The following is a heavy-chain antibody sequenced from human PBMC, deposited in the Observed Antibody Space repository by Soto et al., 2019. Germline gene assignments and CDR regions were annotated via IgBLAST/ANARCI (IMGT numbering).Heavy chain of an antibody. CDR1: GYRLDDDW. V-gene: IGHV5-51*01. CDR3: ARKDKSGYFNWFDP. CDR2: IFPSDSDT. Sequence: GESLKISCKGVGYRLDDDWIAWVRQMPGKGLEWMGIIFPSDSDTRYSPSFQGQVTISADRSTSTVFLQWASLKASDTAVYFCARKDKSGYFNWFDPWGQGTLVTVSS. D-gene: IGHD3-22*01. J-gene: IGHJ5*02.